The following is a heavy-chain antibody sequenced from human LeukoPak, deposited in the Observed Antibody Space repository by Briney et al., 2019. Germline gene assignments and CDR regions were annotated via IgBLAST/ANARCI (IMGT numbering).Heavy chain of an antibody. J-gene: IGHJ4*02. CDR1: GYSFTSYW. D-gene: IGHD6-13*01. CDR3: AIELSWYGGYFDY. Sequence: GESLKISCKGSGYSFTSYWIGWVRQTPGKGLEWMGIIYPGDSDTRYSPSFQGQVTISADKSISTAYLQWSSLKASDTAMYYCAIELSWYGGYFDYWGQGTLVTVSS. CDR2: IYPGDSDT. V-gene: IGHV5-51*01.